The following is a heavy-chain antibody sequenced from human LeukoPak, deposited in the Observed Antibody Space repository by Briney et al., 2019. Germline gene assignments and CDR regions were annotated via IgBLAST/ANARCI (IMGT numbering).Heavy chain of an antibody. Sequence: ASVKVSCKASGYTFSNNYIHWVRQAPGQGLEWMGIINAGGGSTTYAQKFHGRATMTRDTSTSTVYMELSTLSSEDTAVYYCATGHSDACDVWGQGTLVTVSP. J-gene: IGHJ3*01. D-gene: IGHD3-10*01. V-gene: IGHV1-46*01. CDR1: GYTFSNNY. CDR2: INAGGGST. CDR3: ATGHSDACDV.